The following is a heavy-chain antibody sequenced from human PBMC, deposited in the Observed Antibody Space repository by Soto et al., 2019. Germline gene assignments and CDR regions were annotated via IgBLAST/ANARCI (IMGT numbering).Heavy chain of an antibody. J-gene: IGHJ4*02. Sequence: ASVKVSCKASGYTFTTYPMHWVRQAPGQRLEWMGCINAGNGNTKYSQKFQGRVTITRDTSASTAYMELSSLRSEDTDVYYCARDPGSYGSGSYFFFGYWGQGTLVTVSS. CDR2: INAGNGNT. D-gene: IGHD3-10*01. CDR1: GYTFTTYP. CDR3: ARDPGSYGSGSYFFFGY. V-gene: IGHV1-3*01.